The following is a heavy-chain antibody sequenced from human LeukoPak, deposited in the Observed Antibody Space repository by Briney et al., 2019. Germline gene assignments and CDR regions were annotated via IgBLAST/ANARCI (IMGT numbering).Heavy chain of an antibody. V-gene: IGHV1-3*01. J-gene: IGHJ4*02. D-gene: IGHD6-19*01. CDR3: ARDGVHSGWYSD. CDR2: INAGNGNT. Sequence: GASVKVSCKASGYTFTSYAMHWVRQAPGQRLEWMGWINAGNGNTKYSQKFQGRVTMTRDTSTSTVYMELSSLRSEDTAVYYCARDGVHSGWYSDWGQGTLVTVSS. CDR1: GYTFTSYA.